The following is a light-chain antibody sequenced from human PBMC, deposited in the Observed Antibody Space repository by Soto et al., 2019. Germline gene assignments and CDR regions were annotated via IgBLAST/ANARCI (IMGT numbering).Light chain of an antibody. CDR2: DAS. CDR3: QQCDSYYLT. Sequence: DIQMTQSPSNLSASIGDRVTITCRASQSISSWLAWYQQKPGKAPKLLIYDASKLESGVPSRFSGSGSGTEFSLAISSLQPDDFATYFCQQCDSYYLTFGQGTKVEIK. V-gene: IGKV1-5*01. CDR1: QSISSW. J-gene: IGKJ1*01.